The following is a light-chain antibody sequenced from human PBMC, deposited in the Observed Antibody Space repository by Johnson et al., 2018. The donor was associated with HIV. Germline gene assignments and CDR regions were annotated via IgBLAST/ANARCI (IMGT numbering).Light chain of an antibody. V-gene: IGLV1-51*01. CDR1: SSNIGNNY. CDR2: DNN. Sequence: QAVLTQPPSVSAAPGQKVTISCSGSSSNIGNNYVSWYQQLPGTAPKLLIYDNNKRPSGIPDRFSGSTSGPSATLGITGLQTGDEADYFCGTWDSSLSAGGYVFGTGTKVTVL. J-gene: IGLJ1*01. CDR3: GTWDSSLSAGGYV.